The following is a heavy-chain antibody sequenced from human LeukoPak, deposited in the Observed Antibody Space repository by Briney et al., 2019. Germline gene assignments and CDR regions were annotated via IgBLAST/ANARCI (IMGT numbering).Heavy chain of an antibody. Sequence: PGASLRLSCAASGFTFSSYAMSWVRQAPGKGLQWVSTISGSGGSTYYADSVKGRFTISRDNSKNTLYLQMNSLRAEDTAVYYCAKGPSYGSGSYYNPNWFDPWGQGILVTVSS. D-gene: IGHD3-10*01. J-gene: IGHJ5*02. CDR2: ISGSGGST. CDR3: AKGPSYGSGSYYNPNWFDP. CDR1: GFTFSSYA. V-gene: IGHV3-23*01.